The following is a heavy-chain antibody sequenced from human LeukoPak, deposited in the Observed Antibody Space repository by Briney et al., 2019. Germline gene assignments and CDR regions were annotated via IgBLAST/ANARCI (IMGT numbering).Heavy chain of an antibody. Sequence: SETLSLTCAVYGGSFSGYYWSWIRQSPGKGLEWIGEINQSGSTNHNPSLKSRVTISVDTSKNQFSLKVSSVAAADTAVYYCARGYGSGFAYWGQGTLVTVSS. CDR1: GGSFSGYY. CDR3: ARGYGSGFAY. CDR2: INQSGST. D-gene: IGHD3-10*01. J-gene: IGHJ4*02. V-gene: IGHV4-34*01.